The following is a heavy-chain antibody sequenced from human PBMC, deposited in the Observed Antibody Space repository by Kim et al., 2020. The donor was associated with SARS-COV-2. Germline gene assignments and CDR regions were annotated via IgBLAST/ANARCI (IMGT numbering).Heavy chain of an antibody. CDR3: TRDHQYSIDY. J-gene: IGHJ4*02. CDR1: GDSVSSDSAA. Sequence: SQTLSLTCVISGDSVSSDSAAWNWIRQSPSRGLEWLGRTYYRSKWSYDYADSVKSRITINPDTSKNQFSLQLNSVTPEDTAMYYCTRDHQYSIDYWGQGTLVTVSS. CDR2: TYYRSKWSY. D-gene: IGHD5-12*01. V-gene: IGHV6-1*01.